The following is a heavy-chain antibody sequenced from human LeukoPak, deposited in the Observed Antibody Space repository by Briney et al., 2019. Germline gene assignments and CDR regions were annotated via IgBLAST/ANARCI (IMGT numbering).Heavy chain of an antibody. CDR2: IWYDGSNK. D-gene: IGHD6-19*01. V-gene: IGHV3-33*01. CDR1: GFTFSSYG. J-gene: IGHJ4*02. Sequence: GGSLRLSCAASGFTFSSYGMHWVRQAPGKGLEWVAVIWYDGSNKYYADSVKGRFTISRDNSKNTLYLQMNSLRAEDTAVYYCARDRRYSSGWYGVVLGYWGQGTLVTVSS. CDR3: ARDRRYSSGWYGVVLGY.